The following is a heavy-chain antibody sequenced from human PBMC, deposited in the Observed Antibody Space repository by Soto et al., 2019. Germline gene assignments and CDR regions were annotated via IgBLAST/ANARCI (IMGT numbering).Heavy chain of an antibody. J-gene: IGHJ4*02. Sequence: PSETLSLTCTVSGGSISSGDYYWSWIRQPPGKGPEWIGYIYYSGSTYYNPSLKSRVTISVDTSKNQSSLKLSSVTAADTAVYYCARDGHYYDSSGYYGYFDYWGQGTLVTVSS. CDR2: IYYSGST. V-gene: IGHV4-30-4*01. CDR3: ARDGHYYDSSGYYGYFDY. CDR1: GGSISSGDYY. D-gene: IGHD3-22*01.